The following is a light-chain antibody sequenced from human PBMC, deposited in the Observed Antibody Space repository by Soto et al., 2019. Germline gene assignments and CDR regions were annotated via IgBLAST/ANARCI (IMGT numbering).Light chain of an antibody. CDR3: QQSYNTPPT. V-gene: IGKV1-39*01. J-gene: IGKJ1*01. CDR1: QSISRN. Sequence: DIQMTQSPSSLSASVGDRVTITCRASQSISRNLNWYQQKQGKAPKLLIYAASSLQSGVPSRFSGSGSGTDFTLTISSLQPEAFATYYCQQSYNTPPTFGQGTKVEIK. CDR2: AAS.